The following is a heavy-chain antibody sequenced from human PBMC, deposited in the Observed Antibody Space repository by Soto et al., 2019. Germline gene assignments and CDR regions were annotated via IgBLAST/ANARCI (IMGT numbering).Heavy chain of an antibody. CDR3: ARGGVTVTYPCAMDV. Sequence: QVQLVQSGAEVKKPGSSVKVSCKASGGAFNNYAISWVRQAPGQGLEWMGGIIPVYHISDYGEKFQGKVTITADESTRTVYMELSSLTSDDTAVYYCARGGVTVTYPCAMDVWGQGTTVTVS. D-gene: IGHD4-17*01. V-gene: IGHV1-69*12. J-gene: IGHJ6*02. CDR2: IIPVYHIS. CDR1: GGAFNNYA.